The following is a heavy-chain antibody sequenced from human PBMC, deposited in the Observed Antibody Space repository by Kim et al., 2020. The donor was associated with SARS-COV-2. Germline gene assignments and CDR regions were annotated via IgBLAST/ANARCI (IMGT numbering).Heavy chain of an antibody. CDR1: GFTLSNVA. Sequence: GGSLRLSCAASGFTLSNVAMDWVRQVPGKGLEWVTTISSSGNTTFYGDAVKGRFTISRDKSKNTLYLQMNSLRAADTAFYYCAKGRSTSCYTDFDCWGRG. CDR2: ISSSGNTT. J-gene: IGHJ4*02. V-gene: IGHV3-23*01. CDR3: AKGRSTSCYTDFDC. D-gene: IGHD2-2*02.